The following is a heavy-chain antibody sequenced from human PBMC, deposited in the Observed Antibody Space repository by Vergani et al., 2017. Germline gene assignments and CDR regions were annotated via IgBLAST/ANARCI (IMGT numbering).Heavy chain of an antibody. CDR2: IRYDGSNK. D-gene: IGHD3-9*01. CDR3: ARGRYFDWLSN. V-gene: IGHV3-30*02. J-gene: IGHJ4*02. CDR1: GFTFSSYG. Sequence: QVQLVESGGGVVQPGGSLRLSCAASGFTFSSYGMHWVRQAPGKGLEWVAFIRYDGSNKYYADSVKGRFTISRDNSKNTLYLQMNSLRAEDTAVYYCARGRYFDWLSNWGQGTLVTVSS.